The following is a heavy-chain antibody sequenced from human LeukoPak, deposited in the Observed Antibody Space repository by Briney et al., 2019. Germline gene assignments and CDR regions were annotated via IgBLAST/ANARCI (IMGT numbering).Heavy chain of an antibody. CDR2: INHSGST. V-gene: IGHV4-34*01. J-gene: IGHJ5*02. CDR1: GGSFSGYY. CDR3: ARVGVGDYVYNCFDP. Sequence: PSETLSLTCAVYGGSFSGYYWSWIRQPPGKGLEWIGEINHSGSTNYNPSLKSRVTISVDTSKNQFSLKLSSVTAADTAVYYCARVGVGDYVYNCFDPWGQGTLVTVSS. D-gene: IGHD4-17*01.